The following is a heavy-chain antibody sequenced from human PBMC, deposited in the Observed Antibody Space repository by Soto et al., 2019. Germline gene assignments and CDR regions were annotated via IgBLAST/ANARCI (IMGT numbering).Heavy chain of an antibody. CDR1: GGSISSSSYY. CDR3: TTDSLFTMTLVRFDF. V-gene: IGHV4-39*03. CDR2: IYYSGST. D-gene: IGHD3-22*01. Sequence: PSETLSLTCTVSGGSISSSSYYWGWIRQPPGKGLEWIGSIYYSGSTYYNPSLKSRVTISVDTSKNQFSLKLSSVTAADTAVYYCTTDSLFTMTLVRFDFWGHGTLVTVSS. J-gene: IGHJ4*01.